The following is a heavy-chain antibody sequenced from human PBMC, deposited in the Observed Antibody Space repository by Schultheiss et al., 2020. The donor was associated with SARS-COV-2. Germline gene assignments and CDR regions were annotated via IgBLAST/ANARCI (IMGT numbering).Heavy chain of an antibody. J-gene: IGHJ4*02. Sequence: GESLKISCAASGFTFSSYSMNWVRQAPGKGLEWVSSISSSSSYIYYADSVKGRFTISRDNAKNSLYLQMNSLRAEDTAVYYCAKSITYYDILTGYDYWGQGTLVTVSS. V-gene: IGHV3-21*01. CDR1: GFTFSSYS. D-gene: IGHD3-9*01. CDR2: ISSSSSYI. CDR3: AKSITYYDILTGYDY.